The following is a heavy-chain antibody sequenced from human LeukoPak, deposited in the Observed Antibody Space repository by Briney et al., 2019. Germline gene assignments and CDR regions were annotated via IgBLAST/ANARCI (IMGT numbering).Heavy chain of an antibody. CDR1: GFTFGDYA. CDR3: ARDWFLVGY. CDR2: VNSDGSST. J-gene: IGHJ4*02. Sequence: GGSLRLSCTASGFTFGDYAMSWVRQASGQGLEWVSRVNSDGSSTSYADPVKGRFTISRDNAKNTVYLQMNSLRAEDTAVYYCARDWFLVGYWGQGTLVTVSS. V-gene: IGHV3-74*01. D-gene: IGHD3-10*01.